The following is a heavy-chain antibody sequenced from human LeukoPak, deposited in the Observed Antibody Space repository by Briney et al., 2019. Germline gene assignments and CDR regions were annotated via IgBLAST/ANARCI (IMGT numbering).Heavy chain of an antibody. CDR1: GYSISSGYY. Sequence: SETLSLTCAVSGYSISSGYYWGWIRQPPGKGLEWIGSIYYSGSTYYNPSLKSRVTISVDTSKNQFSLKLSSVTAADTAVYYCARHLTPYYYDSSGFNWFDPWGQGTLVTVSS. V-gene: IGHV4-38-2*01. CDR3: ARHLTPYYYDSSGFNWFDP. D-gene: IGHD3-22*01. J-gene: IGHJ5*02. CDR2: IYYSGST.